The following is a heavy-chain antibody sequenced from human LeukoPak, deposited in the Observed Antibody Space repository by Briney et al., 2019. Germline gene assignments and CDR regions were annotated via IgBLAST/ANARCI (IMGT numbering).Heavy chain of an antibody. V-gene: IGHV1-46*01. J-gene: IGHJ6*03. D-gene: IGHD3-3*01. Sequence: ASVKVSCKASGYTFTSYYMHWVRQAPGQGLEWMGIINPSGGSTSYAQKFQGRVTMTRDMSTSTVYMELSSLRSEDMAVYYCATRDLYYYYMDVWGKGTTVTVSS. CDR2: INPSGGST. CDR1: GYTFTSYY. CDR3: ATRDLYYYYMDV.